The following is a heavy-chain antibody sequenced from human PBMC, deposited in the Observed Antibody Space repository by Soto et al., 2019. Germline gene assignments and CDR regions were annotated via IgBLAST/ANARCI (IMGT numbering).Heavy chain of an antibody. CDR1: GFSLNTGGLG. D-gene: IGHD2-21*02. CDR2: IYWDGDK. J-gene: IGHJ6*02. Sequence: QITLKESGPTLVKPTQTLTLTCTFSGFSLNTGGLGVGWIRQPPGKALEWLALIYWDGDKRYSPSLQSRLSITKDTSNNQVVLTMTNMDPVDTATYYCVHSRCGGDCLLSYSSHYYYGMDVWGQGNTVTVSS. V-gene: IGHV2-5*02. CDR3: VHSRCGGDCLLSYSSHYYYGMDV.